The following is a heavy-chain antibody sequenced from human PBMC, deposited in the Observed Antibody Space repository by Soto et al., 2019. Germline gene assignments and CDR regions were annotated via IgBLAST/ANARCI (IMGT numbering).Heavy chain of an antibody. CDR1: GFTFGNYW. CDR3: ASARHIGP. J-gene: IGHJ5*02. D-gene: IGHD2-21*01. CDR2: IKQDGSER. Sequence: VGSLRLSCAASGFTFGNYWMSWVRQARGKGPEWVANIKQDGSERNYVDSVKGRFTISRDNAENSLYLQMNSLRVEDTGVYYCASARHIGPWGQGTLVTVSS. V-gene: IGHV3-7*01.